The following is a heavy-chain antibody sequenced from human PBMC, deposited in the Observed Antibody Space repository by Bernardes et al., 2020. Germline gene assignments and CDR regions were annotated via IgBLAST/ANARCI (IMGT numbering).Heavy chain of an antibody. CDR3: ARMEAAYGSGMGMDV. V-gene: IGHV4-39*01. CDR1: GGSISSISYY. CDR2: IYYSGST. J-gene: IGHJ6*02. D-gene: IGHD3-10*01. Sequence: SETLSLTCTVSGGSISSISYYWGWLLQPPGKGLEWIGSIYYSGSTYYNPSLKSRVTISVDTSKNQFSLKLSSVTAADTAVYYCARMEAAYGSGMGMDVWGQGTTVTVSS.